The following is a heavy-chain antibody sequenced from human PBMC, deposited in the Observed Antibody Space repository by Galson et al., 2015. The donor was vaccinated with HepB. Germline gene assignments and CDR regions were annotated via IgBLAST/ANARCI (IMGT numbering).Heavy chain of an antibody. V-gene: IGHV3-23*01. CDR3: AKERREEFDY. CDR1: GFTFDTYA. CDR2: ISVTGGST. J-gene: IGHJ4*02. Sequence: SLRLSCAASGFTFDTYAMSWVRQAPGKGLEWVSAISVTGGSTYYADSVKGRFTISRDTPKNTLFLQMNSLRAEDTAVYYCAKERREEFDYWGQGTLVTVSS.